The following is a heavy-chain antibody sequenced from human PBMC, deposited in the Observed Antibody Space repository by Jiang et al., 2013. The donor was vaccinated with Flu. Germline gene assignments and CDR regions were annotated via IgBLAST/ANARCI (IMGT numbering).Heavy chain of an antibody. Sequence: GPGLVKPSETLSLTCTVSGGSISSSSYYWGWIRQPPREGAWSGLGGIYYSGSTYYNPSLKSRVTISVDTSKNQFSLKLSSVTAADTAVYYCARQSGGAQFPGVPIINWFDPWGRGTRGHRLL. D-gene: IGHD7-27*01. J-gene: IGHJ5*01. CDR1: GGSISSSSYY. V-gene: IGHV4-39*01. CDR3: ARQSGGAQFPGVPIINWFDP. CDR2: IYYSGST.